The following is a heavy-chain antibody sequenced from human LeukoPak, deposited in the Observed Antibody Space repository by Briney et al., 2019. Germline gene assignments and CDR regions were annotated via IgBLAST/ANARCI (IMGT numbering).Heavy chain of an antibody. CDR1: GDSISSSNYF. Sequence: XXXXCXVSGDSISSSNYFWGWIRQPPGKGLEWVGNIYHSWNTFYNPSLKSRVTISADTSKNQFSLKLTFVTVADTAVYYCARQLYSSATVWGQGTTVIVSS. V-gene: IGHV4-39*01. J-gene: IGHJ6*02. CDR3: ARQLYSSATV. CDR2: IYHSWNT. D-gene: IGHD6-25*01.